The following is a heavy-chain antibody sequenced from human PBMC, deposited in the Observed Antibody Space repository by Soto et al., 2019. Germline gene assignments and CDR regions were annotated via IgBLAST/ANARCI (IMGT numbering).Heavy chain of an antibody. D-gene: IGHD6-13*01. Sequence: EVQLVESGGGLVQPGGSLRLSCAASGFTFSSYWMSWVRQAPGKGLAWVANIKQDGSEKYYVDSVKGRFTSSRDNAKNSLYLQMNSLRADDTAVYYCAREQQQLAVFDYWGQGTLVTVSS. V-gene: IGHV3-7*03. J-gene: IGHJ4*02. CDR2: IKQDGSEK. CDR3: AREQQQLAVFDY. CDR1: GFTFSSYW.